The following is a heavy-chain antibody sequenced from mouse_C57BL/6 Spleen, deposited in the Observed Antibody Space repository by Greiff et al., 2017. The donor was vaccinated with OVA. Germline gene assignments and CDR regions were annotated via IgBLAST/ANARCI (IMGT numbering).Heavy chain of an antibody. J-gene: IGHJ2*01. CDR1: GYTFTSYW. Sequence: QVHVKQPGAELVKPGASVKLSCKASGYTFTSYWMHWVKQRPGQGLEWIGMIHPNSGSTNYNEKFKSKATLTVDKSSSTAYMQLSSLTSEDSAVYYCARWGGYPDYWGQGTTLTVSS. CDR3: ARWGGYPDY. CDR2: IHPNSGST. D-gene: IGHD2-2*01. V-gene: IGHV1-64*01.